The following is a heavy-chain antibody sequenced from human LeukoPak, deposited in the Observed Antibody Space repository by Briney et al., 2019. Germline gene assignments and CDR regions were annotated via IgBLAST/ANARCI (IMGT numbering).Heavy chain of an antibody. CDR2: INHSGST. CDR1: GGSFSGYY. D-gene: IGHD1-7*01. Sequence: SETLSLTCAVYGGSFSGYYWSWVRQPPGKGLEWVGEINHSGSTNYNPSLKSRVTISVETSKNQFSLKLSSVTAADTAVYYCARGGRDNLTGTTFKYDYWGQGTLVTVSS. CDR3: ARGGRDNLTGTTFKYDY. V-gene: IGHV4-34*01. J-gene: IGHJ4*02.